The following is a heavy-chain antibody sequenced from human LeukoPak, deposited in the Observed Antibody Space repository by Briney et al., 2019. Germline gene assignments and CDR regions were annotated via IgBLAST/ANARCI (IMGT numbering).Heavy chain of an antibody. CDR3: ARAAYDYGDYCNWFDP. D-gene: IGHD4-17*01. CDR2: IKQDGSEK. J-gene: IGHJ5*02. V-gene: IGHV3-7*01. Sequence: PGGSLRLSCAASGFTFSSYWMSWVRQAPGKGLEWVANIKQDGSEKSYVDSVKGRFTISRDNAKNSLYLQMNSLRAEDTAVFYCARAAYDYGDYCNWFDPWGQGTLVTVSS. CDR1: GFTFSSYW.